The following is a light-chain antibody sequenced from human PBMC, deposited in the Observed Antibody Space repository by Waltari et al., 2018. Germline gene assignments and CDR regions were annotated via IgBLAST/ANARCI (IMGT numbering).Light chain of an antibody. V-gene: IGKV1-39*01. CDR3: QQSYRTPPR. J-gene: IGKJ4*02. Sequence: DIQMTQSPSSLSASIGDRVTITCRASQSISNFLNWYQQKPGKAAKLLIYAASGLHSGVPSRCSGSGAGTDFSITISGLQPEDVATYFCQQSYRTPPRFGAGTKVEIK. CDR1: QSISNF. CDR2: AAS.